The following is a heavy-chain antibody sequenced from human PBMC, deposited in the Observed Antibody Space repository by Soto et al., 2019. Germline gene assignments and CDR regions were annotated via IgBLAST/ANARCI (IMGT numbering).Heavy chain of an antibody. CDR2: IWYDGSNK. J-gene: IGHJ4*02. D-gene: IGHD3-22*01. CDR1: GFTFSSYG. CDR3: ARSLYDSSGYSPH. V-gene: IGHV3-33*01. Sequence: QVQLVESGGGVVQPGRSLRLSCAASGFTFSSYGMHWVRQAPGKGLEWVAVIWYDGSNKYYADSVKGRFTISRDNSKNPLYLQMNGLRAEDTAVYYCARSLYDSSGYSPHWGQGTLVTVSS.